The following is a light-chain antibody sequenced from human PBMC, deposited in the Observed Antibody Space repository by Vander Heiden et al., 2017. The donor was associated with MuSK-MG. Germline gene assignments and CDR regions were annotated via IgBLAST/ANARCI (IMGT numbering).Light chain of an antibody. Sequence: VLTPSPATLSLSPGERATISCRARQSVSSYLAWYQQKPGQAPRLLIYYASNSATGIPARFSGSGSWTDFTLTISSLEPEDFVVYYCQQRSNWPPFTFGGGTKVEIK. V-gene: IGKV3-11*01. J-gene: IGKJ4*01. CDR3: QQRSNWPPFT. CDR1: QSVSSY. CDR2: YAS.